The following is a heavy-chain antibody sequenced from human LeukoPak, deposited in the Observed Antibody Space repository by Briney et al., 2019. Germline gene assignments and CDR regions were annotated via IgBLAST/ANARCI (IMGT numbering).Heavy chain of an antibody. CDR3: XXXXXXTXFXY. V-gene: IGHV3-15*01. Sequence: GGSLRLSCAGSGFSFGNAWMSWVRQAPGKGLEWVGRTKSKIDGGTTDYAAPVKGRFTISRDDSKNMLYLQMNSLETEDTAVYXXXXXXXXTXFXYWGXXTLVTV. CDR2: TKSKIDGGTT. J-gene: IGHJ4*02. CDR1: GFSFGNAW.